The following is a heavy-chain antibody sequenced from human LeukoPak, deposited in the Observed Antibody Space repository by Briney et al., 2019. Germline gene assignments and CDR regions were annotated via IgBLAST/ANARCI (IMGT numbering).Heavy chain of an antibody. V-gene: IGHV3-NL1*01. CDR1: GFTFSSYG. CDR2: IRGSGGST. CDR3: ARGSAHGGNFDY. Sequence: GGSLRPSCAASGFTFSSYGMHWVRQAPGKGLEWVSGIRGSGGSTSYAQKFQGRVTMTRDMSTSTVYMELSSPRSEDTAVYYCARGSAHGGNFDYWGQGTLVTVSS. D-gene: IGHD4-23*01. J-gene: IGHJ4*02.